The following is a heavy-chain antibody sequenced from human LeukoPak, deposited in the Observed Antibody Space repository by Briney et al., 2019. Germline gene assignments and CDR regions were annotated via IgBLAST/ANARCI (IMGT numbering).Heavy chain of an antibody. V-gene: IGHV4-34*01. CDR1: GGSFSGYY. CDR2: INHSGST. Sequence: SETLSLTCAVYGGSFSGYYWSWIRQPPGKGLEWIGEINHSGSTNYNPSLKSRVTISVDRSKNQFSLKLSSVTAADTAVYYCARERIYYDSSGGVGYFDLWGRGTLVTVSS. D-gene: IGHD3-22*01. CDR3: ARERIYYDSSGGVGYFDL. J-gene: IGHJ2*01.